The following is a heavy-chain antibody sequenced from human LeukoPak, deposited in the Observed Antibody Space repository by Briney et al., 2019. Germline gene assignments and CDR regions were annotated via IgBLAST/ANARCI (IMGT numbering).Heavy chain of an antibody. V-gene: IGHV4-59*12. D-gene: IGHD3-10*01. J-gene: IGHJ4*02. CDR3: ARDSPCGESFDY. Sequence: SETLSLTCTVSGGSISNYYWSWIRQPPGRGLEWIGYIFYSGSTNYNPSLKSRVTISVDTSKNQFSLKRTSVTAADTAVYYCARDSPCGESFDYWGQGTLVTVSS. CDR2: IFYSGST. CDR1: GGSISNYY.